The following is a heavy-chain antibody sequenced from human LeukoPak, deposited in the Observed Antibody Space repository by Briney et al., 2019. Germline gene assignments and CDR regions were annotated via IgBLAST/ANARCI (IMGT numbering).Heavy chain of an antibody. CDR2: ISRSGSST. J-gene: IGHJ4*02. CDR3: AKEAVAAIYGYFDC. Sequence: GGSLRLSCAASGFTLSSYAMRWGRQAPGEGLEWGSGISRSGSSTYYADSVKGRFTISRDNSKNTLYLQMNSLRVEDTAVYYCAKEAVAAIYGYFDCWGQGALVTVSS. V-gene: IGHV3-23*01. D-gene: IGHD6-19*01. CDR1: GFTLSSYA.